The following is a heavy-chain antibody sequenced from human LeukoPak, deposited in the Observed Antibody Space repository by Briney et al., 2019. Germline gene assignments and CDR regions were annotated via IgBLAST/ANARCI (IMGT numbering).Heavy chain of an antibody. Sequence: GGSLRLSCAASGFTFSSYWMHWVRQAPGKVLVGVSRINDDGRSTSYADSVKGRFTSSRDNAKNTLHLQMNSLRAEDTPVYYCARVRWGGLYYFDYWGQGTLVTVSS. J-gene: IGHJ4*02. D-gene: IGHD3-16*01. CDR3: ARVRWGGLYYFDY. CDR1: GFTFSSYW. CDR2: INDDGRST. V-gene: IGHV3-74*01.